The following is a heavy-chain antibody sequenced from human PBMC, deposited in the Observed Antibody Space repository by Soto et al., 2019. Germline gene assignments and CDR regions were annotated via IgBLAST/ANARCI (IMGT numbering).Heavy chain of an antibody. Sequence: QVQLVQSGAEVKKPGASVKVSCKASGDTFTDYYIHWVRQAPGQGLEWMGTVNPSGGHTTYAQHFLGRITMARYTSTSILYMELTSLTSEDTAVYYCARVGLVVVVTAALDYWGQGTIVTVSS. V-gene: IGHV1-46*01. D-gene: IGHD2-21*02. J-gene: IGHJ4*02. CDR2: VNPSGGHT. CDR3: ARVGLVVVVTAALDY. CDR1: GDTFTDYY.